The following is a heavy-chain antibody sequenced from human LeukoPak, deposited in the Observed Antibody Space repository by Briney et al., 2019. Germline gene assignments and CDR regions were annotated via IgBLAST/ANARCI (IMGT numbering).Heavy chain of an antibody. J-gene: IGHJ4*02. V-gene: IGHV3-23*01. CDR2: ISGSGGST. CDR1: GFTFSDYW. Sequence: GGSLRLSCAASGFTFSDYWMHWVRQAPGKGLEWVSAISGSGGSTYYADSVKGRFTISRDNSKNTLYLQMNSLRAEDTAVYYCAKEGDFWSGYYSLDYWGQGTLVTVSS. D-gene: IGHD3-3*01. CDR3: AKEGDFWSGYYSLDY.